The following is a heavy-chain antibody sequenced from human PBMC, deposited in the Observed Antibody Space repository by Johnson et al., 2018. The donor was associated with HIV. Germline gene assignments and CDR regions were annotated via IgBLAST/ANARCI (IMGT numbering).Heavy chain of an antibody. J-gene: IGHJ3*02. CDR1: GFTFDDYA. D-gene: IGHD6-19*01. CDR2: ISWTSGSI. Sequence: VQLVESGGGLVQPGGSLTLSCAASGFTFDDYAMHWVRQAPGKGLEWVSGISWTSGSIGYADSVKGRFTISRDNAKNSLYLQMNILRVEDTALYYCARDRARWSSGWYNDAFDIWGQGTMVTVSS. V-gene: IGHV3-9*01. CDR3: ARDRARWSSGWYNDAFDI.